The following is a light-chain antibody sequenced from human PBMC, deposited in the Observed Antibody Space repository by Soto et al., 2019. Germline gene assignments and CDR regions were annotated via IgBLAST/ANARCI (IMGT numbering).Light chain of an antibody. CDR3: QQSYSAPHT. CDR1: QSISSY. Sequence: DIQMTQSPSSLSASVGDRVTITCRASQSISSYLNWYQQKPGKAPNLLIYATSSLQSGVPSRFSGSGSGTDFTLTISSLQPEDFATYYCQQSYSAPHTFGHGTKVDIK. CDR2: ATS. V-gene: IGKV1-39*01. J-gene: IGKJ2*01.